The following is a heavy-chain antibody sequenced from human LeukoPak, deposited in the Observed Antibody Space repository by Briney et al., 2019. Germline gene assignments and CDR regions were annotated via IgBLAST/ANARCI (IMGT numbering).Heavy chain of an antibody. CDR2: INWNGGST. V-gene: IGHV3-20*04. Sequence: GGSLRLSCAASGFTFDDYGMSWVRQAPGKGLEWVSGINWNGGSTGYADSVKGRFTISRDNAKNSLYLRMNSLRAEDTALYYCARPYYYDSSGYYYSYWGQGTLVTVSS. CDR1: GFTFDDYG. J-gene: IGHJ4*02. D-gene: IGHD3-22*01. CDR3: ARPYYYDSSGYYYSY.